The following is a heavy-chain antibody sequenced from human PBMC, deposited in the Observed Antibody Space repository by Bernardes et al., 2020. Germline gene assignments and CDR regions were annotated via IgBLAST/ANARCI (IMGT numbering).Heavy chain of an antibody. V-gene: IGHV3-30*18. CDR1: GFTFSSYG. CDR3: AKDPKYSGYDLPDY. Sequence: GGSLRLSCAASGFTFSSYGMHWVRQAPGKGLEWVAVISYDGSNKYYADSVKGRFTISRDNSKNTLYLQMNSLRAEDTAVYYCAKDPKYSGYDLPDYWGQGTLVTVSS. CDR2: ISYDGSNK. J-gene: IGHJ4*02. D-gene: IGHD5-12*01.